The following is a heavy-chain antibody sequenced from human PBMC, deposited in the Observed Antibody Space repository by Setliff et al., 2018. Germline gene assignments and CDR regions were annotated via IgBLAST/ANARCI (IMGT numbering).Heavy chain of an antibody. V-gene: IGHV1-8*01. D-gene: IGHD3-22*01. CDR1: GYTFSSYD. CDR3: AGAGYDSSGYYYEGGTY. CDR2: MNPNSGNT. Sequence: GASVKVSCKASGYTFSSYDINWVRQATGQGLEWMGWMNPNSGNTAYAQKFQGRVTMTRNSSISTAYMELSTLRSEDTAVYYCAGAGYDSSGYYYEGGTYWGQGTLVTVSS. J-gene: IGHJ4*02.